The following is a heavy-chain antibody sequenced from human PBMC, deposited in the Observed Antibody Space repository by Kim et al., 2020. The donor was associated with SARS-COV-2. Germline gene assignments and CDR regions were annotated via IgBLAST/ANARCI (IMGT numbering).Heavy chain of an antibody. D-gene: IGHD6-13*01. CDR2: IYYSGST. J-gene: IGHJ5*02. CDR3: ARGGVAAGANWFDP. V-gene: IGHV4-59*01. Sequence: SETLSLTCTVSGGSISSYYWSWIRQPPGKGLEWIGYIYYSGSTNYNPSLKSRVTISVDTSKNQFSLKLSSVTAADTAVYYCARGGVAAGANWFDPWGQGTLVTVSS. CDR1: GGSISSYY.